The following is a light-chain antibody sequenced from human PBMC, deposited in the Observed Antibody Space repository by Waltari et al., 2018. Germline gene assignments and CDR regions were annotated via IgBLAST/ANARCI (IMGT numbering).Light chain of an antibody. V-gene: IGKV1-5*01. CDR3: QRYNSYANT. J-gene: IGKJ2*01. CDR2: GAS. Sequence: DILMTQSPSTLSASVVDRVTITCRASQSINTYLAWYQQKPGKAHKLLIYGASTLESGVPGRFSGTGSGTEFTLTISSLQPDDFATYYCQRYNSYANTFGQGTKVDIK. CDR1: QSINTY.